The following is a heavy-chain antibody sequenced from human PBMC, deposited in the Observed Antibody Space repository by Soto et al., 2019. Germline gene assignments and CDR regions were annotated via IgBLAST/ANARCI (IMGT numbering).Heavy chain of an antibody. CDR3: ASPSRLPPSYYYYGMDV. J-gene: IGHJ6*01. CDR1: GFTFSSYA. D-gene: IGHD5-12*01. CDR2: ISYDGSNK. Sequence: QVQLVESGGGVVQPGRSLRLSCAASGFTFSSYAMHWVRQAPGKGLEWVAVISYDGSNKYYADSVKGRFTISRDNSKNTLYLQMNSLRAEDTAVYYCASPSRLPPSYYYYGMDVW. V-gene: IGHV3-30-3*01.